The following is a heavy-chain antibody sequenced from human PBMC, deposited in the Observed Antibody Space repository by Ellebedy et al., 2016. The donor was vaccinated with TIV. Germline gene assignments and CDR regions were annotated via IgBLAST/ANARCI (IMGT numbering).Heavy chain of an antibody. Sequence: SETLSLXXAVYGGSISDYHWSWIRQAAGKGLEWIGRINTSGNTKYNPSLKSRVTMSIDTSKNQFSLKLSSVTAADTAVYYCARGKWPRFPSLFDYWGQGTLVTVSS. CDR1: GGSISDYH. CDR3: ARGKWPRFPSLFDY. V-gene: IGHV4-59*10. CDR2: INTSGNT. J-gene: IGHJ4*02. D-gene: IGHD5-12*01.